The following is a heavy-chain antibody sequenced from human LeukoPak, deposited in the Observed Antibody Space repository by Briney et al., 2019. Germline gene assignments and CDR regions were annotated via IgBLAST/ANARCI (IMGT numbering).Heavy chain of an antibody. CDR2: ISGSGGST. V-gene: IGHV3-23*01. CDR3: AKIGDSSGKLYPDY. CDR1: GFSFSNYA. D-gene: IGHD3-22*01. J-gene: IGHJ4*02. Sequence: GGSLRLSCVPSGFSFSNYAMSWVRQAPGKGLEWVSSISGSGGSTYYADSVKGRFTISRDNSKNTLYLQMNSLRAEDTAVYYCAKIGDSSGKLYPDYWGQGTLVTVSS.